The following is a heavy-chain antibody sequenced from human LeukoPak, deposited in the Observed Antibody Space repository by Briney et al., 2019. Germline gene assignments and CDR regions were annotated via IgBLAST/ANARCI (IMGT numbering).Heavy chain of an antibody. CDR3: ARQVGGSYFDY. CDR2: INHSGST. J-gene: IGHJ4*02. Sequence: SETLSLTCAVYGGSFSGYYWSWIRQPPGKGLEWIGEINHSGSTYYNPSLKSRVTISVDTSKNQFSLKLSSVTAADTAVYYCARQVGGSYFDYWGQGTLVTVSS. V-gene: IGHV4-34*01. D-gene: IGHD1-26*01. CDR1: GGSFSGYY.